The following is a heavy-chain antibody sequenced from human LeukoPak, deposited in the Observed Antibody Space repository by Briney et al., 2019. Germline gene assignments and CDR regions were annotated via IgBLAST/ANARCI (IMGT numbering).Heavy chain of an antibody. CDR3: ARTLGRYFDF. Sequence: QPGGSLRLSCAASGFTVSIKYMSWVRQAPGKGLEWVSVIYSGGTTSYADSVKGRFTVSRDNSKNTVYLQMKSPRAEDTAVYFCARTLGRYFDFWGQGTLVTVSS. J-gene: IGHJ4*02. D-gene: IGHD7-27*01. V-gene: IGHV3-53*01. CDR2: IYSGGTT. CDR1: GFTVSIKY.